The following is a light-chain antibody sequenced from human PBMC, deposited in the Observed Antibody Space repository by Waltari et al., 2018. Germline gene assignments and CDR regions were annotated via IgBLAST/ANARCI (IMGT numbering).Light chain of an antibody. CDR2: RNT. CDR3: QSADDSGNHVL. CDR1: ELTDHS. V-gene: IGLV3-25*03. Sequence: SPGLTQPPSVSVSPGQTAIITCSGSELTDHSIYWFQQKSGQAPVVVIRRNTGRPSGIPERFSASDSGTTGTLFISGVEAEDEADYYCQSADDSGNHVLFGGGTRLTVL. J-gene: IGLJ2*01.